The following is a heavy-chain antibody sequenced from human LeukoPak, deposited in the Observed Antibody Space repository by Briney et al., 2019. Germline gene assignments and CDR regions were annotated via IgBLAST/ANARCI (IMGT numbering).Heavy chain of an antibody. CDR2: ISSSGRSI. CDR3: ARDRDGSYYYDAFDI. D-gene: IGHD1-26*01. Sequence: PGGSLRLSCAASGFTFSNYEMNWVRQAPGKGLEGLSYISSSGRSIYYAASVKGRFTISRDNAKNSLSLQMNSLRAEDTAVYYCARDRDGSYYYDAFDIWGQGTMVTVSS. V-gene: IGHV3-48*03. CDR1: GFTFSNYE. J-gene: IGHJ3*02.